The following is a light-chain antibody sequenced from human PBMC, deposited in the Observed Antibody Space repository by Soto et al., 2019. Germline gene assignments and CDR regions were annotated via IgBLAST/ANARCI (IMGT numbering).Light chain of an antibody. Sequence: QSALTQPASVSGAPAQSIAISCTGTSSDVGSFNFVSWYQQHPGKVPKLIIYEVSNRPSGVSSRFSGSKSGDTASLIISGLQAEDEADYYCLSWTTRRALVFGGGTKLTVL. V-gene: IGLV2-14*01. CDR2: EVS. CDR1: SSDVGSFNF. CDR3: LSWTTRRALV. J-gene: IGLJ2*01.